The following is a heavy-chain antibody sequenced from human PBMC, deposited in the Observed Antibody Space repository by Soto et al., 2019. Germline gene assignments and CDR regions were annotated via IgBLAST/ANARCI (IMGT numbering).Heavy chain of an antibody. CDR3: VGGGVVIIRGYYYYGMDV. CDR2: ISYDGSNK. J-gene: IGHJ6*02. V-gene: IGHV3-30*03. CDR1: GFTFSSYG. D-gene: IGHD3-3*01. Sequence: GGSLRLSCAASGFTFSSYGMHWVRQAPGKGLEWVAVISYDGSNKYYADSVKGRFTISRDNSKNTLYLQMNSLRAEDTAVYYCVGGGVVIIRGYYYYGMDVWGQGTTVTVSS.